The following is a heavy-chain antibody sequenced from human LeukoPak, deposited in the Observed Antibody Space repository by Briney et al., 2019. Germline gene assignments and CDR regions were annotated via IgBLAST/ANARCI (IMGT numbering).Heavy chain of an antibody. J-gene: IGHJ4*02. D-gene: IGHD5-18*01. V-gene: IGHV3-74*01. Sequence: GGSLRLSCAASGFTLSRYWMHWVRQVPGKGLVWVSYISSDGSNTSYADSVKGRFTISRDNAKTSLYLQMNSLRAEDTAVYYCARDLSGVTGYTYGRGIDYWGQGTLVTVSS. CDR1: GFTLSRYW. CDR2: ISSDGSNT. CDR3: ARDLSGVTGYTYGRGIDY.